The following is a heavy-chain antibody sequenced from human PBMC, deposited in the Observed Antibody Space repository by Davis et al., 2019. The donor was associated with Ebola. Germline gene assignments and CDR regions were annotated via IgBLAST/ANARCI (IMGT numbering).Heavy chain of an antibody. D-gene: IGHD1-26*01. CDR3: ARGVGATSVDY. Sequence: SVKVSCKASGYTFTGYYMHWVRQAPGQGLEWMGRIIPILGIANYAQKFQGRVTITADKSTSTAYMELSSLRSEDTAVYYCARGVGATSVDYWGQGTLVTVSS. CDR2: IIPILGIA. J-gene: IGHJ4*02. V-gene: IGHV1-69*02. CDR1: GYTFTGYY.